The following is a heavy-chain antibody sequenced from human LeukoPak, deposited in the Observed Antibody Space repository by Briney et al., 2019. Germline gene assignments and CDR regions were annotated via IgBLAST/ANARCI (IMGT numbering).Heavy chain of an antibody. CDR1: GYSFTSYW. D-gene: IGHD5-24*01. CDR2: IYPGDSDT. Sequence: GESLKISCKGSGYSFTSYWIGWVRQMPGKGLEWMGIIYPGDSDTRYSPSFQGQVTISADKSISTAYLQRSSLKASDTAMYYCARLSVATIFSRTGHPQAPLDYWGQGTLVTVSS. J-gene: IGHJ4*02. V-gene: IGHV5-51*01. CDR3: ARLSVATIFSRTGHPQAPLDY.